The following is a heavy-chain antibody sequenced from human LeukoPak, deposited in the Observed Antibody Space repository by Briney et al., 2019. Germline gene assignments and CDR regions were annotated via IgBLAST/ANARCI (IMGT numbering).Heavy chain of an antibody. D-gene: IGHD1-26*01. CDR2: IHYSGAT. CDR3: ARGAGSSGSYKGLYSDY. V-gene: IGHV4-59*01. CDR1: GGAISSYY. Sequence: SETLSLTCTVSGGAISSYYWSWIRQPPQQGLEWIGYIHYSGATNYNPSLKSRVTISVDTSKNHFSLQLSSVTAADTALHYCARGAGSSGSYKGLYSDYWGQGTLVTVSS. J-gene: IGHJ4*02.